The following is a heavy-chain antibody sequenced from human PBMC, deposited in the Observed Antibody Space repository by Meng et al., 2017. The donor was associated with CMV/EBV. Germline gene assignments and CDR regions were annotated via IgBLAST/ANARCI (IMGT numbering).Heavy chain of an antibody. CDR2: ISAYNGNT. Sequence: ASVKVSCKASGYTFTSYGISWVRQAPGQGLEWMGWISAYNGNTNYAQKLQGRVTMTTDTSTSTAYMELRNLRSDNTAVYYCARDRSYCCGGSCYKIYDYWGQGTLVTVSS. D-gene: IGHD2-15*01. V-gene: IGHV1-18*01. CDR3: ARDRSYCCGGSCYKIYDY. CDR1: GYTFTSYG. J-gene: IGHJ4*02.